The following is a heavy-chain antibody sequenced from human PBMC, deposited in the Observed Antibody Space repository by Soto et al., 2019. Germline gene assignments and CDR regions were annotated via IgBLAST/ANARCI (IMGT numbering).Heavy chain of an antibody. J-gene: IGHJ4*02. Sequence: LRXSFAAPVTTFSSYAIRWVRQSPGKGLEWVSAISGSGGSTYYADSVKGRFTISRDNSKNTLYLQMNSLRAEDTAVYYCAGRGIYYDSKPFDDWGQGTLVTVSS. CDR2: ISGSGGST. V-gene: IGHV3-23*01. CDR1: VTTFSSYA. CDR3: AGRGIYYDSKPFDD. D-gene: IGHD3-22*01.